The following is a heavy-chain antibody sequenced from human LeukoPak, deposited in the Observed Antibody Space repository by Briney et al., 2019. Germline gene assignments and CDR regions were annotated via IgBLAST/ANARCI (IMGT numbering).Heavy chain of an antibody. Sequence: GESLKISCKGSGYSFTSYWISWVRQMPGKGLEWMGRIDPSDSYTNYSPSFQGHFTISADKSISTAYLQWSSLKASDTAMYYCARGGRYDYVWGSYRYTYWGQGTLVTVSS. CDR1: GYSFTSYW. CDR2: IDPSDSYT. V-gene: IGHV5-10-1*01. CDR3: ARGGRYDYVWGSYRYTY. D-gene: IGHD3-16*02. J-gene: IGHJ4*02.